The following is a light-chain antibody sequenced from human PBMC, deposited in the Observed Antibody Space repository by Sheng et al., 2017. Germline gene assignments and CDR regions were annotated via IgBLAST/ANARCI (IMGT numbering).Light chain of an antibody. V-gene: IGLV2-14*01. CDR2: EVS. J-gene: IGLJ2*01. Sequence: QSALTQPASVSGSPGQSITISCTGSTSDIGSYHYISWYQQLPGKAPRLMIFEVSHWPSGVSNRFSGSKSGNTASLTISGLQAEDEADYYCTSYTNTNTLTFGGGTKLTVV. CDR1: TSDIGSYHY. CDR3: TSYTNTNTLT.